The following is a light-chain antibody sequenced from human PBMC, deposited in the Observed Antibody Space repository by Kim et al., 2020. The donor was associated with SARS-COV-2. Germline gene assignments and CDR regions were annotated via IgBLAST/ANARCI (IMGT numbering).Light chain of an antibody. CDR1: SSDVGGYNY. CDR3: TSYAGSNNLL. J-gene: IGLJ2*01. Sequence: QSALTQLPSASGSAGQSVTLSCTGTSSDVGGYNYVSWYQQHPGTAPKLLIYDVTTRPSGVPDRFSGSKSGNTASLTGSGLQADDEADYYCTSYAGSNNLLFGGGTKLTVL. V-gene: IGLV2-8*01. CDR2: DVT.